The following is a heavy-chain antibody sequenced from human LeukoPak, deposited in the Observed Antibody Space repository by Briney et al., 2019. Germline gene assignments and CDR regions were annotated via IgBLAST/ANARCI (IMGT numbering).Heavy chain of an antibody. V-gene: IGHV3-30*02. J-gene: IGHJ4*02. Sequence: GGSLRLSCAASGFTFSSFGMHWVRQAPGKGLQWVAFIRCDGSNIYYADSVKGRFTISRDNSKNALYLQMSSLRAEDTAVYYCAKDISAYGSGTSADYWGQGTLVTVSS. CDR2: IRCDGSNI. CDR3: AKDISAYGSGTSADY. D-gene: IGHD3-10*01. CDR1: GFTFSSFG.